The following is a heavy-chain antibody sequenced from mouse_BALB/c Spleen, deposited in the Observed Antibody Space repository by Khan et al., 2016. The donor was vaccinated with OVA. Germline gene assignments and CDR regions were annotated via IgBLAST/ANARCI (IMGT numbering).Heavy chain of an antibody. J-gene: IGHJ4*01. Sequence: QIQLVQSGPELKKPGETVKISCKASGYTFTNFGMNWVKQAPGKGLEWMGWINTYTGEPTYAADFKGRFAFSLETSAITAYLQINNLKNEDTATYFCARPPYFSDTMAYWGQGTSVTVSS. V-gene: IGHV9-3-1*01. CDR1: GYTFTNFG. CDR3: ARPPYFSDTMAY. CDR2: INTYTGEP. D-gene: IGHD2-10*01.